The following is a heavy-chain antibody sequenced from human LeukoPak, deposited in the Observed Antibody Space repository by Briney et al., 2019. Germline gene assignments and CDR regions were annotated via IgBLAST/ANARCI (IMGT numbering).Heavy chain of an antibody. CDR1: GGPISSSNW. V-gene: IGHV4-4*02. Sequence: SETLSLTCAVSGGPISSSNWWTWVRQPPGKGLEWIGEIYHSGGANYNPSLKSRVTISVDKSKNQLSLILNSVTAADTAVYYCARDYIAFDIWGHGTMVTVSS. D-gene: IGHD4-11*01. CDR3: ARDYIAFDI. CDR2: IYHSGGA. J-gene: IGHJ3*02.